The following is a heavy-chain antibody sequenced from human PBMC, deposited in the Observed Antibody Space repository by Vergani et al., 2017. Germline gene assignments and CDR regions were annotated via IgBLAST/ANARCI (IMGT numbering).Heavy chain of an antibody. CDR2: ISYDGTQQ. J-gene: IGHJ1*01. D-gene: IGHD1-1*01. V-gene: IGHV3-30*03. Sequence: QVHLVESGGGVVQTGRSLRLSCVVSGFTSSYYCMHWVRQAPGKGLEWVAVISYDGTQQYYADSVKGRFTISRDNSKSTLYLQMNSLRTEDTAVYYCATKSCGTTGCQIGYVREWGQGTLVTVSS. CDR1: GFTSSYYC. CDR3: ATKSCGTTGCQIGYVRE.